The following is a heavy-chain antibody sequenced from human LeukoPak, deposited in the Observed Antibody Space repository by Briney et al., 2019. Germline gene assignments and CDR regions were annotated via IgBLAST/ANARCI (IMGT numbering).Heavy chain of an antibody. J-gene: IGHJ4*02. V-gene: IGHV3-15*01. CDR3: SYDILTGYYPFDY. CDR1: GFTFSSYA. Sequence: GASLRLSCAASGFTFSSYAMSWIRQAPGKGLEWVGRIKSKTDGGTTDYAAPVKGRFTISRDDSKNTLYLQMNSLKTEDTAVYYCSYDILTGYYPFDYWGQGTLVTVSS. CDR2: IKSKTDGGTT. D-gene: IGHD3-9*01.